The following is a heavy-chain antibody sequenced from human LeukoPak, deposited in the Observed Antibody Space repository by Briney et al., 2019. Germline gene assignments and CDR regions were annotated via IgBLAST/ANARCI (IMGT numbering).Heavy chain of an antibody. D-gene: IGHD6-13*01. V-gene: IGHV3-20*04. CDR2: INLNGGST. CDR1: GFTFSSYG. Sequence: GGSLRLSCAASGFTFSSYGMSWVRQAPGKGLEWVSGINLNGGSTGYADSVKGRFTISRDNGKNSLYLQMNSLRAEDTALYYCARDPWGIASSRLFDYWGQGTLVTVSS. CDR3: ARDPWGIASSRLFDY. J-gene: IGHJ4*02.